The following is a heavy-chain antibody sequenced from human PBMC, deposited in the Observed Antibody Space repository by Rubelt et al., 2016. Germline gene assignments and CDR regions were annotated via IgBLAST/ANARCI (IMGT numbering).Heavy chain of an antibody. V-gene: IGHV1-46*03. CDR2: NPSGGST. Sequence: NPSGGSTSYAQKFQGRVTMTRDPSTSTVYMELRSLRSEDTAVYYCARDSVASCGGDCYSYFDYWGQGTLVTVSS. D-gene: IGHD2-21*02. J-gene: IGHJ4*02. CDR3: ARDSVASCGGDCYSYFDY.